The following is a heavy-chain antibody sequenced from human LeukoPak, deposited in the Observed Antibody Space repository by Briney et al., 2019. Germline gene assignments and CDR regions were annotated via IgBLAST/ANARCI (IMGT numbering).Heavy chain of an antibody. J-gene: IGHJ4*02. Sequence: GGSLRLSCAASGFIDSDNDIKWVRQAPGKGLEWVSLIYADGSTHYTDSVKGRFTISRDNSKNTLYLQMNILRAEDTAIYYCARGNTGRTVTYYFDSWGQGTLVTVSS. CDR1: GFIDSDND. CDR2: IYADGST. D-gene: IGHD4-17*01. V-gene: IGHV3-53*01. CDR3: ARGNTGRTVTYYFDS.